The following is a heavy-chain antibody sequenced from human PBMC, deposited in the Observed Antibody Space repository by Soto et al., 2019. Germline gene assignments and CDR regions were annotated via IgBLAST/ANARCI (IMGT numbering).Heavy chain of an antibody. CDR2: ISAYNGNT. CDR3: ARDEQQLVQPYYGMDV. V-gene: IGHV1-18*01. CDR1: GYTFTSYG. J-gene: IGHJ6*02. Sequence: AAVRVACKCSGYTFTSYGIKWVRQAPGQGLEWMGWISAYNGNTNYAQKLQGRVTMTTDTSTSTAYMELRSLRSDDTAVYYCARDEQQLVQPYYGMDVWGQGTTVTVSS. D-gene: IGHD6-13*01.